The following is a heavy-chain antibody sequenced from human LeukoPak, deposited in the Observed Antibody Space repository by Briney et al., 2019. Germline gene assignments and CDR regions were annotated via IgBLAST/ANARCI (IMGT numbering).Heavy chain of an antibody. CDR2: IYYSGST. Sequence: PSETLSLTCTVSGGSISRGGYYWSWIRQHPGKGLEWIGYIYYSGSTYYNPSLKSRVTISVDTSKNQFSLKLSSVTAADTAVYYCAGYSYGYAYDYWGQGTLVTVS. D-gene: IGHD5-18*01. V-gene: IGHV4-31*03. CDR1: GGSISRGGYY. CDR3: AGYSYGYAYDY. J-gene: IGHJ4*02.